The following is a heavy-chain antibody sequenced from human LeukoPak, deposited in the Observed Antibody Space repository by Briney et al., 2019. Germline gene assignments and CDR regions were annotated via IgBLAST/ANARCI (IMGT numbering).Heavy chain of an antibody. CDR3: ARVHSSSTGFDY. D-gene: IGHD6-6*01. J-gene: IGHJ4*02. CDR2: ISYDGSNK. V-gene: IGHV3-30*01. Sequence: GGSLRLSCAASGFTFSSYARHWVRQAPGKGLEWVAVISYDGSNKYYADSVKGRFTISRDNSKNTLYLQMNSLRAEDTAVYYCARVHSSSTGFDYWGQGTLVTVSS. CDR1: GFTFSSYA.